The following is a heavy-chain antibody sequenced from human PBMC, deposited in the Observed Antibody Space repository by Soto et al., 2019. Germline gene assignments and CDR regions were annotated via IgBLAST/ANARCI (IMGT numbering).Heavy chain of an antibody. CDR2: IYHSGST. CDR3: SRDPHKYNGITMVRAGIDY. J-gene: IGHJ4*02. Sequence: PPETMSLTRTVSGGYISSGGDYWSWVRKHPGKGLEWIGEIYHSGSTNYNPSLKSRVTISVDKSKNQFSLKLSSVTAADTAVYYCSRDPHKYNGITMVRAGIDYWGQGTLVTVSS. V-gene: IGHV4-39*07. D-gene: IGHD3-10*01. CDR1: GGYISSGGDY.